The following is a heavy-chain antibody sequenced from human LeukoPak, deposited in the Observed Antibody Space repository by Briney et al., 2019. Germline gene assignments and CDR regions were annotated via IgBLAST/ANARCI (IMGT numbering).Heavy chain of an antibody. CDR3: ARERSPFDY. CDR1: GGSFSGYY. D-gene: IGHD3-10*01. V-gene: IGHV4-34*01. Sequence: PSETLTLTCAVYGGSFSGYYWGWIRQSPGKGLELIGSINHSGTIYYNPSLKSRVTISVDTSKNQFSLNLCSVTAADTAVYYCARERSPFDYWGQGTLVTVSS. CDR2: INHSGTI. J-gene: IGHJ4*02.